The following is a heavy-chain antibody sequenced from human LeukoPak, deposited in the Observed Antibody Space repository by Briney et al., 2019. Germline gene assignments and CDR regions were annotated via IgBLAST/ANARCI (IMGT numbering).Heavy chain of an antibody. CDR1: GFTFSSYW. D-gene: IGHD6-19*01. J-gene: IGHJ4*02. V-gene: IGHV3-74*01. CDR3: VKGPLWSVAGTRFDY. Sequence: GGSLRLSCAASGFTFSSYWMRWVRQAPGKGLVWVSRINSDGSSTSYADSVKGRFTISRDNAKNTLYLQMNSLRAEDTAVYYCVKGPLWSVAGTRFDYWGQGTLVTVSS. CDR2: INSDGSST.